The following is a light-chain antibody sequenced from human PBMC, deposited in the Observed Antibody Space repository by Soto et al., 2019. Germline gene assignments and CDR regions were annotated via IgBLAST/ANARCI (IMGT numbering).Light chain of an antibody. CDR3: AAWDDSLYGVV. J-gene: IGLJ2*01. Sequence: QSVLTQPPSASGTPEQRVTISCSGSSSNIGTKTVNWYQQLPGTAPKLLIYSNNQRPSGVPDRFSGSKSGTSASLAITGLQSEDEGDFYCAAWDDSLYGVVFGGGTKLTVL. CDR1: SSNIGTKT. CDR2: SNN. V-gene: IGLV1-44*01.